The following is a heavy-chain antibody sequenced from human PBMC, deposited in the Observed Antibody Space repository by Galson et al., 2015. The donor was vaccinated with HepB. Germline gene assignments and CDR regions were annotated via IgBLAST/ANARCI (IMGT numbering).Heavy chain of an antibody. D-gene: IGHD6-6*01. J-gene: IGHJ6*02. CDR2: IKQDGSEK. CDR1: GFTFSTYG. V-gene: IGHV3-7*03. CDR3: ARVGRSSSSPIYYGMDV. Sequence: SLRLSCAASGFTFSTYGMNWVRQAPGKGLEWVANIKQDGSEKDYVASVKGRFTISRDNAKNSLYLQMNSLRAEDTAVYYCARVGRSSSSPIYYGMDVWGRGTTVTVSS.